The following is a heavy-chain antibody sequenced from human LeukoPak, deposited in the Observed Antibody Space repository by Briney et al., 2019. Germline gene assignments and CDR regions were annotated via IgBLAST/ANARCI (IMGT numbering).Heavy chain of an antibody. CDR3: AKPKHIVVVIGWFDP. Sequence: GGSLRLSCAASGFTFSSYAMSWVRQAPGKGLEWVSAISGSGGSTYYADSVKGRFTISRDNSKNTLYLQMDSLRAEDTAVYYCAKPKHIVVVIGWFDPWGQGTLVTVSS. CDR2: ISGSGGST. V-gene: IGHV3-23*01. CDR1: GFTFSSYA. J-gene: IGHJ5*02. D-gene: IGHD2-21*01.